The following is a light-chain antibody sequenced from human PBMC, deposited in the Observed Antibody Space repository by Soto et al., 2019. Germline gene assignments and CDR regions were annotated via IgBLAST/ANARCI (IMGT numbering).Light chain of an antibody. CDR2: GAS. CDR3: QQYGRSPLLYT. J-gene: IGKJ2*01. CDR1: QSVTSNY. V-gene: IGKV3-20*01. Sequence: EIVLTQSPGTLSLSPGEGATLSCRSSQSVTSNYLAWYQQKPGQAPRLLIYGASTRAAGVPDRFSGSGSGTDLTLTIPSVEPEDFAVYDCQQYGRSPLLYTFGQGTKLGV.